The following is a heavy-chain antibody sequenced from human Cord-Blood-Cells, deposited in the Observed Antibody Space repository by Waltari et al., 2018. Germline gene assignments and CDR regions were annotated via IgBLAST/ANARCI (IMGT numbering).Heavy chain of an antibody. D-gene: IGHD6-19*01. CDR3: ARHAGSAVAGTPFDY. Sequence: QLQLVQSGAEVKKPGPSVKGSFKGFGGTFSRSAISWGRRAPGQGLEWMGGIIPSFVTENYAQKFQGRVTIPADESASTSYMELSSLRSEDTAVYYCARHAGSAVAGTPFDYWGQGTLVTVSS. J-gene: IGHJ4*02. CDR2: IIPSFVTE. V-gene: IGHV1-69*01. CDR1: GGTFSRSA.